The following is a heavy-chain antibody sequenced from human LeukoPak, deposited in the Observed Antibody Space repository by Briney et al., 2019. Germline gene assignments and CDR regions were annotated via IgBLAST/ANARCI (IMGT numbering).Heavy chain of an antibody. Sequence: GGSLRLSCAASGFTFSSYGMHWVRQAPGKGLEWLAVISYDGSNKYYADSVKGRFTISRDNSKNTLYLQMNSLRAEDTAVYYCAKDRYDSSGYLDYWGQGTLVTVSS. CDR1: GFTFSSYG. CDR2: ISYDGSNK. CDR3: AKDRYDSSGYLDY. J-gene: IGHJ4*02. V-gene: IGHV3-30*18. D-gene: IGHD3-22*01.